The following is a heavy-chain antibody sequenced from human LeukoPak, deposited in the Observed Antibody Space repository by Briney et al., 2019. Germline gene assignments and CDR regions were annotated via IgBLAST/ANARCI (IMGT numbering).Heavy chain of an antibody. J-gene: IGHJ6*02. CDR2: ISSSSSTI. D-gene: IGHD1-1*01. V-gene: IGHV3-48*01. Sequence: PGGSLRLSCAASGFTFSSYSMNWVRQAPGKGLEWVSYISSSSSTIYYADSVKGRFTISRDNAMNSLYLQMNSLRAEDTAVYYCARDKTGTTDDYYYYYGMDVWGQGTTVTVSS. CDR1: GFTFSSYS. CDR3: ARDKTGTTDDYYYYYGMDV.